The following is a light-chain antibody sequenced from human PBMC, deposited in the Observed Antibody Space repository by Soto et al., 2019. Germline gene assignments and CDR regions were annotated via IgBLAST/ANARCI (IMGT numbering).Light chain of an antibody. CDR2: DVS. Sequence: QSALTQPASVSGSPGQSITISCTGTSSDVGGYNYVSWYQQHPGKAPQLMIYDVSNRPSGASTRFSGSKSGNTASLTISGLQAEDEADYYCSSYRSSLSVFGTGTKVTVL. J-gene: IGLJ1*01. CDR3: SSYRSSLSV. V-gene: IGLV2-14*01. CDR1: SSDVGGYNY.